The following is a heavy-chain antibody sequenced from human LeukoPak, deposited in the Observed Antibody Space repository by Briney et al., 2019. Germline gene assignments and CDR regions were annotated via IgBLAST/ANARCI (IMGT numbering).Heavy chain of an antibody. Sequence: VASVKVSCKVSGYTLTELSMHWVRQAPGKGLEWMGGFDPEDAKTIYAQKFQGRVTMTEDTSTDTVYMELSSLRSEDTAVYYCAREGTNGSGSYSDNWFDPWGQGTLVTVSS. CDR3: AREGTNGSGSYSDNWFDP. D-gene: IGHD3-10*01. CDR1: GYTLTELS. V-gene: IGHV1-24*01. CDR2: FDPEDAKT. J-gene: IGHJ5*02.